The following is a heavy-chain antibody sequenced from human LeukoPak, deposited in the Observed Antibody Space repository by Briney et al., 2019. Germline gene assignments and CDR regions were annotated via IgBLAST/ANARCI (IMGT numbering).Heavy chain of an antibody. D-gene: IGHD5-18*01. J-gene: IGHJ4*02. Sequence: DSGPTLVKPTQTLTLTCTFSGFSLSTSGVGVGWIRQPPGKALEWLALIYWDADKRYSPSLKSRLTTTKDTSKNQVVLTMTNMDPVDTATYYCAHRNTTMGNFDYWGQGTLVTVSS. CDR1: GFSLSTSGVG. CDR3: AHRNTTMGNFDY. V-gene: IGHV2-5*02. CDR2: IYWDADK.